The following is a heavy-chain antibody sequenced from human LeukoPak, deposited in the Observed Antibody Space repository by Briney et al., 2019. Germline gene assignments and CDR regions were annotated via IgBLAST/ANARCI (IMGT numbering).Heavy chain of an antibody. J-gene: IGHJ4*02. V-gene: IGHV3-33*01. CDR1: GFIFSSYG. CDR3: ARDEVRAVVVSPATRGATDY. D-gene: IGHD2-2*01. CDR2: IWYDGSNK. Sequence: GGSLRLSCAASGFIFSSYGMHWIRQAPGKGLEWVAAIWYDGSNKNYVDSVKGRFSISRDNSKNTLYLQMNSLRAEDTAVYYCARDEVRAVVVSPATRGATDYWGQGTLVTASS.